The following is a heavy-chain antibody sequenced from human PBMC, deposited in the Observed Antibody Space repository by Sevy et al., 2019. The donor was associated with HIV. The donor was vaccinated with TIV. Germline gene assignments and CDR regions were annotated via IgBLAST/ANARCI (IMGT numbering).Heavy chain of an antibody. CDR3: ARDRWYYYGSGSYLWFDY. CDR2: TYYRSKWYN. J-gene: IGHJ4*02. V-gene: IGHV6-1*01. D-gene: IGHD3-10*01. Sequence: KQSQTLSLTCAISGDSVSSNSAAWNWIRQSPSRGLEWLGRTYYRSKWYNDYAVSVKSRITINPDTSKNQFSLQLNSVTPEDTAVYYCARDRWYYYGSGSYLWFDYWGQGTLVTVSS. CDR1: GDSVSSNSAA.